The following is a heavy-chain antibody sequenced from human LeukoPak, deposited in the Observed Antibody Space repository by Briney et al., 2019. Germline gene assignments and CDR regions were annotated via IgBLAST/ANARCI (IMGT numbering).Heavy chain of an antibody. J-gene: IGHJ4*02. V-gene: IGHV4-59*10. CDR1: GGSFSGYY. Sequence: PSETLSLTCAVYGGSFSGYYWSWIRQPAGKGLEWIGRIYTSGSTNYNPSLKSRVTMSVDTSKNQFSLKLSSVTAADTAVYYCARASIAAAGTWAPFDYWGQGTLVTVSS. D-gene: IGHD6-13*01. CDR2: IYTSGST. CDR3: ARASIAAAGTWAPFDY.